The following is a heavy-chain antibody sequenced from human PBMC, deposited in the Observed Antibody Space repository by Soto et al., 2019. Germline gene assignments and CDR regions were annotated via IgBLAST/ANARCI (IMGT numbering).Heavy chain of an antibody. CDR1: GGSISTYY. J-gene: IGHJ5*02. CDR3: ARDRLANWFDP. V-gene: IGHV4-59*01. Sequence: SETLSLTCTVSGGSISTYYWSWIRQPPGKGLEWIGYIYYSGSTNYNPSLKSRVTISLDTSKNRFSLKLSSVTAADTAVYYCARDRLANWFDPWGQGTLVTVS. CDR2: IYYSGST. D-gene: IGHD3-9*01.